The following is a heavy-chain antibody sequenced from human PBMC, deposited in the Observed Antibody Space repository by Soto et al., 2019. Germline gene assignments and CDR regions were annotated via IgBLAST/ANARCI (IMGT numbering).Heavy chain of an antibody. Sequence: AANGSSKASGGSFSSYAISWVRQAPGQGLAWMGGIIPIFGTANYAQKLQGRVTITADQSTSTAYMELSSLRSEDTAVYYCARVAIAAPYGMDVGGQGIRLPVS. D-gene: IGHD6-25*01. J-gene: IGHJ6*02. V-gene: IGHV1-69*01. CDR1: GGSFSSYA. CDR3: ARVAIAAPYGMDV. CDR2: IIPIFGTA.